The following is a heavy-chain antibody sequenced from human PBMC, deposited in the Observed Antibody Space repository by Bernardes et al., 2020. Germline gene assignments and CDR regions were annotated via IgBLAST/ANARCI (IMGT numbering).Heavy chain of an antibody. D-gene: IGHD3-22*01. Sequence: TLSLTCTGSGGSISSYYWSWIRQPPGKGLEWIGYIYYSGSTNYNPSLKSRVTISVDTSKNQFSLKLSSVTAADTAVYYCASIRDYYDSSGYYYGGLFDYWGRGTLVTVSS. CDR1: GGSISSYY. CDR2: IYYSGST. CDR3: ASIRDYYDSSGYYYGGLFDY. J-gene: IGHJ4*02. V-gene: IGHV4-59*01.